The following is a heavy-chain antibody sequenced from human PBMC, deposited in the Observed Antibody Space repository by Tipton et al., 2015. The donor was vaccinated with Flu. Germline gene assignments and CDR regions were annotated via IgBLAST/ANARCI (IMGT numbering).Heavy chain of an antibody. CDR3: ARGRGYYYDFDY. CDR2: IYYSGST. Sequence: TLSLTCTVSGGSISSSSHYWGWIRQPPGKGLEWIGSIYYSGSTYYNPSLKSRVTISVDTSKNQFSLKLSSVTAADTAVYYCARGRGYYYDFDYWGQGTLVTVSS. V-gene: IGHV4-39*01. J-gene: IGHJ4*02. D-gene: IGHD3-22*01. CDR1: GGSISSSSHY.